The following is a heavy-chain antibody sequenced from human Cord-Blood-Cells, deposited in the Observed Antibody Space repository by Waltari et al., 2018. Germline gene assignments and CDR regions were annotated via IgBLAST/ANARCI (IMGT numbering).Heavy chain of an antibody. CDR1: GFTFSSYS. CDR3: ARDLTSPSSIAAYFDY. Sequence: EVQLVESGGGLVQPGGSLRLSCAASGFTFSSYSMNWVRQAPGKGLGWVSYISSSSSTIYYADSVKGRFTISRDNAKHSLYRQMNSLRDEDTAVYYCARDLTSPSSIAAYFDYWGQGTLVTVSS. J-gene: IGHJ4*02. V-gene: IGHV3-48*02. CDR2: ISSSSSTI. D-gene: IGHD6-6*01.